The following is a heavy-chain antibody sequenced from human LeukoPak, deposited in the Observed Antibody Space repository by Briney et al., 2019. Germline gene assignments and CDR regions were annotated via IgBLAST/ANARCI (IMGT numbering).Heavy chain of an antibody. CDR2: ISSSSSYI. CDR3: ARVITMVRGVPYYYGMDV. J-gene: IGHJ6*04. CDR1: GFTFSSYN. D-gene: IGHD3-10*01. V-gene: IGHV3-21*01. Sequence: GGSLRLSCAASGFTFSSYNMNWVRQAPGKGLEWVSSISSSSSYIYYADSVKGRFTISRDNAKNSLYLQMNSLRAEDTAVYYCARVITMVRGVPYYYGMDVWGKGTTVTVSS.